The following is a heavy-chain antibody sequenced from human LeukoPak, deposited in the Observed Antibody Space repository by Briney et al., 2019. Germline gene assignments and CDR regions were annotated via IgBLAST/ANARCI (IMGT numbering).Heavy chain of an antibody. CDR3: TRVMRYSSGWYTGYYFDY. Sequence: SETLSLTCTVSGGSISSYYWSWIRQPPGKGLEWIGYIYYSGSTNYNPSLKSRVTISVDTSKNQFSLKLSSVTAADTAVYYCTRVMRYSSGWYTGYYFDYWGQVTLVTVSS. V-gene: IGHV4-59*01. CDR1: GGSISSYY. CDR2: IYYSGST. D-gene: IGHD6-19*01. J-gene: IGHJ4*02.